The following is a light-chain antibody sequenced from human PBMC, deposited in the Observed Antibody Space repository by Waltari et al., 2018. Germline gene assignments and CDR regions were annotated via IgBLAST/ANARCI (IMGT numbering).Light chain of an antibody. J-gene: IGLJ3*02. Sequence: SSELTQDPTVSVALGQTVRITCQGDSLRFYYASWYQQKPGQAPVVVFFGKDHRPSGIPDGFSGPRSGNTASLTITGAQAEDEADCYCNSRDSGGTLLLFGGGTRLTVL. CDR1: SLRFYY. CDR3: NSRDSGGTLLL. V-gene: IGLV3-19*01. CDR2: GKD.